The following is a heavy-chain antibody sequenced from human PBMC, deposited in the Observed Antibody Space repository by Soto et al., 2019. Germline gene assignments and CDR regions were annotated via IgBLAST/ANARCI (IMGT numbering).Heavy chain of an antibody. CDR2: IHYSGTT. V-gene: IGHV4-59*01. Sequence: PSETLSLTCTVSGGSMRNYFWTWIRQPPGKGLEWIGYIHYSGTTSFFPSYNPSLRSRVTISEDTSKNQFSLKLLSVTTADTAVYFCAAGEASSRNLAPYYLALWGQGPLVT. J-gene: IGHJ1*01. CDR3: AAGEASSRNLAPYYLAL. CDR1: GGSMRNYF. D-gene: IGHD3-10*01.